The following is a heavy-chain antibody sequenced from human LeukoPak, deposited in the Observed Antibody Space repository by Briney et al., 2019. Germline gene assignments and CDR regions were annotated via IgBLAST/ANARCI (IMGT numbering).Heavy chain of an antibody. J-gene: IGHJ4*02. D-gene: IGHD1-26*01. V-gene: IGHV3-23*01. CDR2: ISGSGGGT. CDR3: AKDLVGYSYDY. CDR1: GFTFSNYA. Sequence: GGSLRLSCAASGFTFSNYAMSWVRQAPGKGLEWVSAISGSGGGTYYADSVKGRFTISIDNSKNTLCLQMNSLRAEDTAVYYCAKDLVGYSYDYWGQGTLVTVSS.